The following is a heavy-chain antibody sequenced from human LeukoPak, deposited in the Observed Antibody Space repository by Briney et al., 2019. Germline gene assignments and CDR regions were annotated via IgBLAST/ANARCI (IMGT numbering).Heavy chain of an antibody. D-gene: IGHD5-18*01. V-gene: IGHV5-51*01. CDR1: GYSFTSYW. CDR3: ARRIRGYSYGGYYFDY. J-gene: IGHJ4*02. CDR2: IYPGDSNT. Sequence: GESLKISCKGSGYSFTSYWIGWVRQMPGKGLEWMGIIYPGDSNTRYSPSFQGQVTISADKSISTAYLQWSSLKASDTAMYYCARRIRGYSYGGYYFDYWGQGTLVTVSS.